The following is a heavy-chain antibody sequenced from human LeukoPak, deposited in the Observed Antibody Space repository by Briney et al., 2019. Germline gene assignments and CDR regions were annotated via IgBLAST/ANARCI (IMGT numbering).Heavy chain of an antibody. V-gene: IGHV3-43*01. J-gene: IGHJ4*02. CDR3: AKDNSVDSSGWYDY. D-gene: IGHD6-19*01. CDR1: GFTFDDYT. CDR2: ISWDGSST. Sequence: GGSLRLSCAASGFTFDDYTMHWVRQAPGKGLEWVSLISWDGSSTYYADSVKGRFTISRDNSKNSLYLQMNSLRTEDTALYYCAKDNSVDSSGWYDYWGQGTLVPVSS.